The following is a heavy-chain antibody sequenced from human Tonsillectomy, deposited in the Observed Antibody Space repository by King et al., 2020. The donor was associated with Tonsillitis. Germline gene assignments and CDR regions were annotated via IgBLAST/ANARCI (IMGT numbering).Heavy chain of an antibody. Sequence: HVQLVESGGGVVQPGRSLRLSCAASGFSFSTYGIHWVRQAPGKGLEWVAVISYDGSNKDYADSVKGRFTISRDNSKNTLYLQMNSLRPEDPAVYYCAKDVGGGGSTWTPYSFDSWGQGTLVTVSS. CDR3: AKDVGGGGSTWTPYSFDS. J-gene: IGHJ4*02. D-gene: IGHD6-13*01. CDR1: GFSFSTYG. CDR2: ISYDGSNK. V-gene: IGHV3-30*18.